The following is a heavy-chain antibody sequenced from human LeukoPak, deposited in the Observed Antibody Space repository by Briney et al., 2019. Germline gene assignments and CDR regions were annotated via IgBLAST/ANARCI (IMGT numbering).Heavy chain of an antibody. CDR1: GGSISSGSYY. V-gene: IGHV4-61*02. Sequence: SETLSLTCTVSGGSISSGSYYWSWIRQPAGKGLEWIGRIYTSGSTNYNPSLKSRVTISVDTSKNQFSLKLSSVTAADTAVYYCARYYGSGSYYCDYWGQGTLVTVSS. D-gene: IGHD3-10*01. J-gene: IGHJ4*02. CDR2: IYTSGST. CDR3: ARYYGSGSYYCDY.